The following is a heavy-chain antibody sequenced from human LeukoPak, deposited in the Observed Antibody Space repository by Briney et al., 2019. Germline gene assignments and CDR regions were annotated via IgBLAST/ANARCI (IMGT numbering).Heavy chain of an antibody. D-gene: IGHD6-13*01. CDR2: FYYSGST. CDR1: GGSVTNYY. Sequence: PSETLSLTCTVSGGSVTNYYWNWIRQTPGKGLEWIGCFYYSGSTSYNPSLKSRVTISIDTSKNQFSLKLTSVTAADTAVYYCASQSSPRFWGQGTLVTVSS. J-gene: IGHJ1*01. CDR3: ASQSSPRF. V-gene: IGHV4-59*02.